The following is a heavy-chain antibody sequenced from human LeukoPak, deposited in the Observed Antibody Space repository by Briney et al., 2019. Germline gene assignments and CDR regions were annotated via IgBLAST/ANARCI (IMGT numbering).Heavy chain of an antibody. V-gene: IGHV3-74*03. CDR2: MNSDGSTT. CDR1: GFIFSSYW. D-gene: IGHD5-18*01. CDR3: ARDPGTAMGRALDY. Sequence: GGSLRLSCAASGFIFSSYWMHWVRQAPGKGLVWVSHMNSDGSTTTYADSVKGRFTISRDNAKNTLYLQMNSLRAEDTAVYYCARDPGTAMGRALDYWGQGTLVTVSS. J-gene: IGHJ4*02.